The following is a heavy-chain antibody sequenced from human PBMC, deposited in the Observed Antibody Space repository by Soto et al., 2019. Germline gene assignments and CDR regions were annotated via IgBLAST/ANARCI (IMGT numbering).Heavy chain of an antibody. J-gene: IGHJ4*02. CDR1: GGSFSGYY. CDR2: INHSGST. Sequence: SATLSRTCAVYGGSFSGYYWSWIRQPPGKGLEWIGEINHSGSTNYNPSLKSRVTISVDTSKNQFSLKLSSVTAADTAVYYCASKASSYYGSGSYYNQIRDYWGQGTLVTVSS. CDR3: ASKASSYYGSGSYYNQIRDY. V-gene: IGHV4-34*01. D-gene: IGHD3-10*01.